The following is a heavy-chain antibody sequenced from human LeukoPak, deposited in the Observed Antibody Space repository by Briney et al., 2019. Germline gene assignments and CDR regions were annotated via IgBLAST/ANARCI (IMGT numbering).Heavy chain of an antibody. J-gene: IGHJ3*02. Sequence: SQTLSLTCAISGDSVSTDSAAWNWIRQSPSRGLEWLGRTYYRSKWYNDYAVSVKSRIIINPDTSKNQFSMQLNSVTPEDTAVYYCARADTVTSHTFDIWGQGTMVTVSS. D-gene: IGHD5-18*01. V-gene: IGHV6-1*01. CDR2: TYYRSKWYN. CDR1: GDSVSTDSAA. CDR3: ARADTVTSHTFDI.